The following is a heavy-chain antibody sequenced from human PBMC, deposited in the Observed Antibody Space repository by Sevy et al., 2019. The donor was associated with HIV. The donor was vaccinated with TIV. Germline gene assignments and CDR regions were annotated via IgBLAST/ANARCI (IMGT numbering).Heavy chain of an antibody. J-gene: IGHJ3*02. CDR1: GFTFSSYT. D-gene: IGHD3-10*01. CDR2: ISSSTSYI. V-gene: IGHV3-21*01. Sequence: GGSLRLSCAASGFTFSSYTINWVRQAPGKGLEWVSSISSSTSYIYDADSLKGRFTISRDNAKNSLFLQMNSLRAEDTAVYYCPILWFGEFDTFDIWGQGTMVTVSS. CDR3: PILWFGEFDTFDI.